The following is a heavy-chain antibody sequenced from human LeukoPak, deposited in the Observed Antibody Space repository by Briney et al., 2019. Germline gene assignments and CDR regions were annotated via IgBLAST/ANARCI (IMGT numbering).Heavy chain of an antibody. Sequence: PGGSLRLSCAASGFTFSDYYMSWIRQAPGKGLEWVSYISSSGSTIYYADSVKGRFTISRDSAKNSLYLQMNSLRAEDTAVYYCARDWSYLPSGAAGENDIWGQGTMVTVSS. D-gene: IGHD6-13*01. CDR2: ISSSGSTI. CDR3: ARDWSYLPSGAAGENDI. V-gene: IGHV3-11*01. CDR1: GFTFSDYY. J-gene: IGHJ3*02.